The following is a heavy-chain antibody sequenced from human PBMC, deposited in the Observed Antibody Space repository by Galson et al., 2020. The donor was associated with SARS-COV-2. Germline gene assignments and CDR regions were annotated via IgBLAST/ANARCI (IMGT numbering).Heavy chain of an antibody. CDR2: ISHSGST. Sequence: SETLSLTCAVYGGSSRDYSWTWVRQPPGKGLEWIGEISHSGSTNYSPSLKSRDFMSVDTSKNQFSLKLRSVTAADTAVYYWARGGSRPIMSFDYYYFYMDVWGKGTTVTVSS. CDR1: GGSSRDYS. CDR3: ARGGSRPIMSFDYYYFYMDV. D-gene: IGHD3-10*01. V-gene: IGHV4-34*01. J-gene: IGHJ6*03.